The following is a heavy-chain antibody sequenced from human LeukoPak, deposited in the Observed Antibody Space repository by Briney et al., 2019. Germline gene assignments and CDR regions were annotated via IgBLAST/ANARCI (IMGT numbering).Heavy chain of an antibody. Sequence: PSETLSLTCTVSGGSISSYYWSWIRQPPGKGLEWIGYIYYSGSTNYNPSLKSRVTISVDTSKEQFSLKLTSVTVADTAVYYCARMTVSGRDNWFDPWGQGTLVTVSS. J-gene: IGHJ5*02. V-gene: IGHV4-59*01. D-gene: IGHD6-19*01. CDR2: IYYSGST. CDR3: ARMTVSGRDNWFDP. CDR1: GGSISSYY.